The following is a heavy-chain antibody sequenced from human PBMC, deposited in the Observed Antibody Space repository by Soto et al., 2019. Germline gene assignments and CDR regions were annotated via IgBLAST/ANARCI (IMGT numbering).Heavy chain of an antibody. J-gene: IGHJ6*02. Sequence: HGESLKISCKGSGYSFTSYWIGWVRQMPGKGLEWMGIIYPGDSDTRYSPSFQGQVTISADKSISTAYLQWSSLKASDTAMYYCARQSSCSGGSCYRYGMDVWGQGTTVTVSS. CDR2: IYPGDSDT. D-gene: IGHD2-15*01. CDR1: GYSFTSYW. CDR3: ARQSSCSGGSCYRYGMDV. V-gene: IGHV5-51*01.